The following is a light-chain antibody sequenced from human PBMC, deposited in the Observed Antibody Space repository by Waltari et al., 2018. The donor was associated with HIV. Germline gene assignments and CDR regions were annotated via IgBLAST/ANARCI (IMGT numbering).Light chain of an antibody. V-gene: IGKV4-1*01. CDR3: HQYDRSPYT. CDR1: QSVLFTSNNKNY. CDR2: WAS. J-gene: IGKJ2*01. Sequence: DIVMTQSPDSLAVSLGERATINCKSSQSVLFTSNNKNYLAGYQQKPGQPPKLLINWASTRESGVPDRFSGSGSGTEFTLTISSLQAEDVAVYYCHQYDRSPYTFGQGTKVEIK.